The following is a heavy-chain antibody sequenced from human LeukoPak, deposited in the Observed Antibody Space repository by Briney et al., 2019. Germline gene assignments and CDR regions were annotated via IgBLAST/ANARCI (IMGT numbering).Heavy chain of an antibody. CDR3: ARSRPMARGYSYGNDY. CDR2: IIPIFGTA. CDR1: GGSFSSYA. V-gene: IGHV1-69*01. Sequence: GSSVKVSCKAPGGSFSSYAVRWGRQAPGRWLELMGGIIPIFGTANYAQKFQGRVTITADESTSTAYMELSSLRSEDTAVYYCARSRPMARGYSYGNDYWGQGTLVTVSS. J-gene: IGHJ4*02. D-gene: IGHD5-18*01.